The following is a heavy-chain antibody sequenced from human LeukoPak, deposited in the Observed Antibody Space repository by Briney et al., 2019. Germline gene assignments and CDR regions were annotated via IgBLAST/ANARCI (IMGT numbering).Heavy chain of an antibody. CDR2: ISYGGSNK. Sequence: PGRSLTLSCAASGFTFSSYAMHWVRQAPGKGLEWVAVISYGGSNKFYADSVKGRFTISRDNSKNTLYLQMNSLRAEDTAVYYCARDHFLYCSGSSCYRYYYYYGMDVWGQGTTVTVSS. J-gene: IGHJ6*02. V-gene: IGHV3-30-3*01. CDR3: ARDHFLYCSGSSCYRYYYYYGMDV. D-gene: IGHD2-15*01. CDR1: GFTFSSYA.